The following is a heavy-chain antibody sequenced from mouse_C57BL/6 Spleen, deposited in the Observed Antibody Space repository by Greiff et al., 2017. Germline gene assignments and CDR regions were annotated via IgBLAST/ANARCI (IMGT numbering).Heavy chain of an antibody. V-gene: IGHV1-47*01. CDR1: GYTFTTYP. Sequence: VKLQESGAELVKPGASVKMSCKASGYTFTTYPIEWMKQNHGKSLEWIGNFHPYNDDTKYNEKFKGKATLTVEKSSSTVYLELSRLTSDDSAVYYCARSGSSLYYYAMDYWGQGTSVTVSS. D-gene: IGHD1-1*01. CDR3: ARSGSSLYYYAMDY. J-gene: IGHJ4*01. CDR2: FHPYNDDT.